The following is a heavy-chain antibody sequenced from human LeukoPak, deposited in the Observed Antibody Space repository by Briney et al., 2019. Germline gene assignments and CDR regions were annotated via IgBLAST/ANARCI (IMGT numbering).Heavy chain of an antibody. J-gene: IGHJ4*02. CDR1: GFTVSSNY. Sequence: PGGSLRLSCAASGFTVSSNYMSWVRQAPGKGLEWVSVIYSGGSTYYADSVKGRFTISRDNSKNTLYLQMNSLRAEDTAVYYCARYDSSGYYGVYFDYWGQGTLVTVSS. CDR3: ARYDSSGYYGVYFDY. V-gene: IGHV3-66*01. D-gene: IGHD3-22*01. CDR2: IYSGGST.